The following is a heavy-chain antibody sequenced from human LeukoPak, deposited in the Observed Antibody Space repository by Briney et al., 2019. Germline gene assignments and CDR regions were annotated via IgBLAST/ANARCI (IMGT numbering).Heavy chain of an antibody. Sequence: GGSLRLSCAASGFTVTSNYMAWVRQAPGKGLEWVSVIYDGGFTYYADSVKGRFTISRDNSKNTLYLQMSSLRAEDTAVYYCARVMGRLIWTWYFDLWGRGTLVTVSS. CDR2: IYDGGFT. V-gene: IGHV3-66*01. CDR1: GFTVTSNY. D-gene: IGHD1-1*01. J-gene: IGHJ2*01. CDR3: ARVMGRLIWTWYFDL.